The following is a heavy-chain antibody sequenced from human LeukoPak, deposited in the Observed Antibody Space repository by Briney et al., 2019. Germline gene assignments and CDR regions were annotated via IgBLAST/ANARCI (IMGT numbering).Heavy chain of an antibody. CDR1: GGSISSSSCY. Sequence: SETLSLTCTVSGGSISSSSCYWGWIRQPPGKGLEWIGSIYYSGSTYYNPSLKSRVTISVDTSKNQFSLKLSSVTAADTAVYYCAITSGWYSNYDYWGQGTLVTVSS. CDR2: IYYSGST. D-gene: IGHD6-19*01. CDR3: AITSGWYSNYDY. J-gene: IGHJ4*02. V-gene: IGHV4-39*01.